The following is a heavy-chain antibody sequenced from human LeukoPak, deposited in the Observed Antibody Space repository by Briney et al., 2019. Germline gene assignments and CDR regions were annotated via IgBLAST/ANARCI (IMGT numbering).Heavy chain of an antibody. V-gene: IGHV3-7*01. CDR1: GFTFSSYW. J-gene: IGHJ6*02. D-gene: IGHD3-9*01. CDR3: ARGDNYYDILTGYYPTYYYYGMDV. CDR2: IKQDGSEK. Sequence: GGSLRLSCAASGFTFSSYWMSWVRQAPGKGLEWVANIKQDGSEKYYVDSVKGRFTISRDNAKNSLYLQMNSLRAEDTAVYYCARGDNYYDILTGYYPTYYYYGMDVWGQGTTVTVSS.